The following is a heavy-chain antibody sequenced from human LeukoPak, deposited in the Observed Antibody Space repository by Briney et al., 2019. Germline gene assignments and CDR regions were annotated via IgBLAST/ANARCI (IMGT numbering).Heavy chain of an antibody. CDR1: GYTFTNYH. D-gene: IGHD2-15*01. J-gene: IGHJ6*04. CDR3: ASATLRCSFGSCYEMDV. CDR2: INPSGGST. Sequence: VSVKVSCKASGYTFTNYHMNWVRQAPGQGLEWMGIINPSGGSTTNAQKFQGRVIMTRDMSTSTVYMELSSLRSEDTAVFYCASATLRCSFGSCYEMDVWGKGTTVTVSS. V-gene: IGHV1-46*01.